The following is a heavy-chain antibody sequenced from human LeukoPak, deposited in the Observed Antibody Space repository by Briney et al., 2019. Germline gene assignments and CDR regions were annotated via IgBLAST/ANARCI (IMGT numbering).Heavy chain of an antibody. V-gene: IGHV1-8*03. CDR2: INPNSGNR. J-gene: IGHJ4*02. CDR1: GYTFTTLD. CDR3: ARVDGSPDY. Sequence: GASVKVSCKASGYTFTTLDINWVRQATGQELEWMGWINPNSGNRGYAQEFQGRVTITRDTSISTAYMELSSLRSEDTAVYYCARVDGSPDYWGQGTLVTVSS. D-gene: IGHD2-15*01.